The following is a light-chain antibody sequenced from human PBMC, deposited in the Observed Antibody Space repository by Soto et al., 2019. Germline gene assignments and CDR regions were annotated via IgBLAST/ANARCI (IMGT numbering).Light chain of an antibody. CDR3: QQYNNWPWT. Sequence: DIVMTQSPATLSVSPGDRATLSCRASQSVSSYLAWYQHKPGQAPRLLINGASTRASGIPARFSGSGSGTEFTLTITSRQSEDFAVYYCQQYNNWPWTFGQGTKVEIK. J-gene: IGKJ1*01. CDR1: QSVSSY. CDR2: GAS. V-gene: IGKV3-15*01.